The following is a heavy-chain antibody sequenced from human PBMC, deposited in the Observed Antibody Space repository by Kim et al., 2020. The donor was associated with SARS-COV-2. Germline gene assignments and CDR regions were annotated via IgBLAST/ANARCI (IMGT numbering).Heavy chain of an antibody. J-gene: IGHJ6*02. CDR3: ARGMGVGYYYDGMDI. V-gene: IGHV4-59*09. Sequence: PPLKSRVTISLDTSKNQWSLNLASVSAADTDVYYCARGMGVGYYYDGMDIWGQGTAVTVSS. D-gene: IGHD3-3*01.